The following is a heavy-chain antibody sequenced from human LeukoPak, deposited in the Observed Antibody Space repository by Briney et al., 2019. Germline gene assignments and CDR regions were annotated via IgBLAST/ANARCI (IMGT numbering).Heavy chain of an antibody. J-gene: IGHJ4*02. Sequence: PGGSLRLSCAASGFTFSSYAMSWVRQAPGKGLEWVSAISGSGGSTYYAGSVKGRFTISRDNSKNTLYLQMNSLRAEDTAVYYCAKVRQFYGDFDYWGQGTLVTVSS. CDR2: ISGSGGST. CDR3: AKVRQFYGDFDY. D-gene: IGHD4-17*01. V-gene: IGHV3-23*01. CDR1: GFTFSSYA.